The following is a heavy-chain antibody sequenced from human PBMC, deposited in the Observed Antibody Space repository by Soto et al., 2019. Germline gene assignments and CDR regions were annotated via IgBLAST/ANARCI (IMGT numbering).Heavy chain of an antibody. D-gene: IGHD3-10*01. CDR2: IYYSGST. J-gene: IGHJ4*02. V-gene: IGHV4-30-4*01. Sequence: QVQLQESGPGLVKPSQTLSLTCTVSGGSISSGDYYWSWIRQPPGKGLEWIGYIYYSGSTYYNPSLKSRVTISVTTYNNQYTLKLSSVTGADTAAYYCASTRDDAMTMVIYYFDYWGQGTLVTVSS. CDR1: GGSISSGDYY. CDR3: ASTRDDAMTMVIYYFDY.